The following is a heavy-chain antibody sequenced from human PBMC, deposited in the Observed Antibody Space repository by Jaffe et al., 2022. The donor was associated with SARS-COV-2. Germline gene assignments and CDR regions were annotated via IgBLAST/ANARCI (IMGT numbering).Heavy chain of an antibody. J-gene: IGHJ4*02. V-gene: IGHV3-7*01. Sequence: EVQLVESGGGLVQPGGSLRLSCAASGFTFSSYWMSWVRQAPGKGLEWVANIKQDGSEKYYVDSVKGRFTISRDNAKNSLYLQMNSLRAEDTAVYYCARDGPNFIAVAGPYFDYWGQGTLVTVSS. CDR3: ARDGPNFIAVAGPYFDY. CDR2: IKQDGSEK. D-gene: IGHD6-19*01. CDR1: GFTFSSYW.